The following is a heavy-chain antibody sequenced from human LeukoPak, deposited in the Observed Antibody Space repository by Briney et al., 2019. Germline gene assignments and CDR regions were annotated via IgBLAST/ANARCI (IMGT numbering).Heavy chain of an antibody. CDR3: TIQLYGSDY. CDR1: GASFSIYY. CDR2: VNHSGYN. V-gene: IGHV4-34*01. D-gene: IGHD1-1*01. J-gene: IGHJ4*02. Sequence: PAETLSLTCAVSGASFSIYYWRWIRQSPQKGLEWIAEVNHSGYNNYNPSLKSRVTISLDTSQNQCSFKLSSVPDAATAVYSCTIQLYGSDYWGQGTLVTVSS.